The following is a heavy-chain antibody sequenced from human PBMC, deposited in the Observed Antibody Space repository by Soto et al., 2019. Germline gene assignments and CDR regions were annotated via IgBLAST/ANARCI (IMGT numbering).Heavy chain of an antibody. Sequence: EVQLVETRGGLMQPGGSLRLSCAASGFTVSTNYMAWVRQAPGKGLAWVSIIYSGGDAYYADSVKGRFTISRDNSKNTLYLQMNSLRAEDTAVYYCAREGGGVYCSGGSCYGRYFDYWGQGTLVTVSA. CDR2: IYSGGDA. V-gene: IGHV3-53*02. D-gene: IGHD2-15*01. CDR3: AREGGGVYCSGGSCYGRYFDY. CDR1: GFTVSTNY. J-gene: IGHJ4*02.